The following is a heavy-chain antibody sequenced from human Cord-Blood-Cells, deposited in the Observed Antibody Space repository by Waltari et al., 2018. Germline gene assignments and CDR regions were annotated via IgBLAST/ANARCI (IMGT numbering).Heavy chain of an antibody. CDR3: ASRRERYCSGGSCYYFDY. D-gene: IGHD2-15*01. V-gene: IGHV4-4*02. Sequence: QVQLQESGPGLVKPSGTLSLTCAVSGGSISSSNWWSWVHQPPGKGLEWIGEIYHSGSTNYNPSLKSRVTISVDKSKNQFSLKLSSVTAADTAVYYCASRRERYCSGGSCYYFDYWGQGTLVTVSS. CDR2: IYHSGST. J-gene: IGHJ4*02. CDR1: GGSISSSNW.